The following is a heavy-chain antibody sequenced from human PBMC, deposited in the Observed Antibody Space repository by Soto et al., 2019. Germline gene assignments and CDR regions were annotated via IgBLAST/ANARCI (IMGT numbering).Heavy chain of an antibody. CDR3: AKGGRIKAARIDY. CDR2: ISVFADST. V-gene: IGHV3-23*01. CDR1: GFTFSNYA. Sequence: GGVLRLSCATSGFTFSNYAMSWVHQAPGKGLDWVSAISVFADSTYYADSVKGRFTISRDNSENTLYLQMNSLRAEDTAVYYCAKGGRIKAARIDYWGQGALVTVSS. D-gene: IGHD6-13*01. J-gene: IGHJ4*02.